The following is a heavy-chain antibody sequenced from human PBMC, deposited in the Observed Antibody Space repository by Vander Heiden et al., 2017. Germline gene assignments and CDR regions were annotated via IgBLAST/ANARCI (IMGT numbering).Heavy chain of an antibody. CDR2: IYPRGNT. CDR3: ARAGVTTIRATNMDV. J-gene: IGHJ6*02. Sequence: QVQLQESGPGLVKPSETLSLTCTVSGSSISAYYWSWIRQSPGKGLEWFGDIYPRGNTNYNSSLKSRLTLSIDTSKNQSSLKLRPVTAADTAVYYWARAGVTTIRATNMDVWGQGTTVTVSS. D-gene: IGHD4-17*01. V-gene: IGHV4-4*08. CDR1: GSSISAYY.